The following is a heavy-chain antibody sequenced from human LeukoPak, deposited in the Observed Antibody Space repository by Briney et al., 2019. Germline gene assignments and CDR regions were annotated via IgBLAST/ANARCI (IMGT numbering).Heavy chain of an antibody. J-gene: IGHJ4*02. V-gene: IGHV4-39*01. D-gene: IGHD3-22*01. Sequence: SETLSLTCAVSGGSISSSNWWSWVRQPPGKGLEWIGSIYYSGSTYYNPSLKSRVTISVDTSKNQFSLKLSSVTAADTAVYYCASYYYDSSGYYVDYWGQGTLVTVSS. CDR2: IYYSGST. CDR1: GGSISSSNW. CDR3: ASYYYDSSGYYVDY.